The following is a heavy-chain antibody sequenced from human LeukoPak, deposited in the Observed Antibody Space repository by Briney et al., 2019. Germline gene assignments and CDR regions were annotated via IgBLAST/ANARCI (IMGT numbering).Heavy chain of an antibody. Sequence: ASVNLSCKASGYTFTSYGISWVRQAPGQGLEWMGWISAYNGNTNYAQKLQGRVPMTTDTSTSTAYMELRSLRSDDTAVYYCTRNDPSTYYYYYGMDVWGQGTTVTVSS. CDR3: TRNDPSTYYYYYGMDV. V-gene: IGHV1-18*01. CDR1: GYTFTSYG. J-gene: IGHJ6*02. CDR2: ISAYNGNT. D-gene: IGHD1-1*01.